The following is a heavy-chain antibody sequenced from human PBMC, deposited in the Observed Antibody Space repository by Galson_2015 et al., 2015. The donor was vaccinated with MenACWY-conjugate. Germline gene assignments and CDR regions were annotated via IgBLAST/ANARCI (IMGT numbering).Heavy chain of an antibody. J-gene: IGHJ5*02. Sequence: QSGAEVKKPGESLQIFCRGSESSLHHYWVGWVRQVPGKGLEWMGLIYTGDFTVRYSPSFQGQVSMSVDKSIDTAYLQWSSLKASDTAVYFCARHALRSGHTWFDPWGQGTLVTVSS. CDR3: ARHALRSGHTWFDP. V-gene: IGHV5-51*01. CDR2: IYTGDFTV. D-gene: IGHD3-3*01. CDR1: ESSLHHYW.